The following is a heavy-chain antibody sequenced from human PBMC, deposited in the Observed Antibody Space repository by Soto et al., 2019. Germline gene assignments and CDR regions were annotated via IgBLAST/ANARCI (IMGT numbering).Heavy chain of an antibody. CDR1: GFTFSNYA. CDR2: ISSSSDNT. Sequence: EVHLLESGGGLVQPGGSLRLSCAASGFTFSNYAMSWVRQAPGTGLEWVSAISSSSDNTYYADSVKGRFTISRDNAKNTLSLQMDSLRAEHTAVYYCAKNGYGSDVLWWFDPWGQGTLVTVSS. CDR3: AKNGYGSDVLWWFDP. J-gene: IGHJ5*02. V-gene: IGHV3-23*01. D-gene: IGHD5-12*01.